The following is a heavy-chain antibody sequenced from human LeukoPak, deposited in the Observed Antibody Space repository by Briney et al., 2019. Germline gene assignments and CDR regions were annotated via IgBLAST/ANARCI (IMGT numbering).Heavy chain of an antibody. J-gene: IGHJ5*02. CDR2: INPNSGGT. CDR3: ARGYCSSTSCSKTNWFDP. CDR1: GYTFTGYY. D-gene: IGHD2-2*01. Sequence: EASVKVSCKASGYTFTGYYMHWVRQAPGQGLEWMGWINPNSGGTNYAQKFQGRVTMTRDTSISTAYMELSRLRSDDTAVYYCARGYCSSTSCSKTNWFDPWGQGTLVTVSS. V-gene: IGHV1-2*02.